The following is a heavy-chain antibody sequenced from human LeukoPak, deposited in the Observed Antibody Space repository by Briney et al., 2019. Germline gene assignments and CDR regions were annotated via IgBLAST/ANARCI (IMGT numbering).Heavy chain of an antibody. Sequence: GRSLRLSCAASGFTFSSYAMHWVRQAPGKGLEWVAVISYDGSNKYYADSVKGRFTISRDNSKNTLYLQMNSLRAEDTAVYYCARERWELFGLDYWGQGTLVTVSS. CDR3: ARERWELFGLDY. V-gene: IGHV3-30-3*01. CDR1: GFTFSSYA. J-gene: IGHJ4*02. CDR2: ISYDGSNK. D-gene: IGHD1-26*01.